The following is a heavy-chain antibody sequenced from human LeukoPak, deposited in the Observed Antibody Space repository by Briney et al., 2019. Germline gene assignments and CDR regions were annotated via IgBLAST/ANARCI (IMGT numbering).Heavy chain of an antibody. J-gene: IGHJ3*01. CDR1: GLTVSNNY. Sequence: PGGSLRLSCGASGLTVSNNYMGWIRQAPGKGLEWVSVIYSAGSTYYAESVRGRFTISRDNSENRLYLQLTDLRAEDTAVYFCARAGVRDSREAFAVWGQGTVVTISS. CDR3: ARAGVRDSREAFAV. V-gene: IGHV3-66*01. CDR2: IYSAGST. D-gene: IGHD2-21*01.